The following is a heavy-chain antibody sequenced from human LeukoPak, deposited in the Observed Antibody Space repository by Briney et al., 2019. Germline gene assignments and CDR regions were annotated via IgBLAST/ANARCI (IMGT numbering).Heavy chain of an antibody. D-gene: IGHD3-22*01. CDR3: AKEHDSSGFFDY. CDR2: ISGRGGST. CDR1: QFTFSKYA. J-gene: IGHJ4*02. V-gene: IGHV3-23*01. Sequence: GGSLRLSCAASQFTFSKYAMSWVRQAPGKGLEWVSAISGRGGSTYYADSVKGRFTISRDTSKNTLYLQMNSLRAEDTAVYYCAKEHDSSGFFDYWGQGTLVTVSS.